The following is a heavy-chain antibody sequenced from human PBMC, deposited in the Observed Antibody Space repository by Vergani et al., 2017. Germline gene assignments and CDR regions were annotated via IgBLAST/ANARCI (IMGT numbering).Heavy chain of an antibody. CDR3: AKVDRNGDYDWFDP. CDR2: ISGSGGST. D-gene: IGHD4-17*01. J-gene: IGHJ5*02. V-gene: IGHV3-23*01. Sequence: EVQLLESGGGLVQPGGSLRLSCAASGFTFSSYAMSWVRQAPGKGLEGVSAISGSGGSTYYADSVKGRLTISRDNSKKTLYLQMNSLRAEYTAVYYCAKVDRNGDYDWFDPWGQGTLVTVSS. CDR1: GFTFSSYA.